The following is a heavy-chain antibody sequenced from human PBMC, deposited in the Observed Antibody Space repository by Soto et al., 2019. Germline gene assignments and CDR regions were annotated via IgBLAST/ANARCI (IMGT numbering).Heavy chain of an antibody. D-gene: IGHD6-6*01. CDR3: AREGQLRY. J-gene: IGHJ4*02. CDR2: ISAYNGNT. Sequence: ASVKVSFKASGYAFTTYGFSWVRQAPGQGLEWMGWISAYNGNTNYAQKLQGRVTLTTDTSTSTAYMGLRSLRSDDTAVYYCAREGQLRYWGQGTLVTVSS. V-gene: IGHV1-18*01. CDR1: GYAFTTYG.